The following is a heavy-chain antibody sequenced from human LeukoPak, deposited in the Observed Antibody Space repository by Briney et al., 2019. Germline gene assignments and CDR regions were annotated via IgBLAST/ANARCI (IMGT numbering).Heavy chain of an antibody. D-gene: IGHD3-10*01. V-gene: IGHV4-59*12. CDR2: IYYSGST. J-gene: IGHJ4*02. Sequence: SETLSLTCTVSGGSISSYYWSWIRQPPGKGLEWIGYIYYSGSTNYNPSLKSRVTISVDTSKNQFSLKLSSVTAADTAIYYCARDLSGSLYFDYWGQGILVTVSA. CDR3: ARDLSGSLYFDY. CDR1: GGSISSYY.